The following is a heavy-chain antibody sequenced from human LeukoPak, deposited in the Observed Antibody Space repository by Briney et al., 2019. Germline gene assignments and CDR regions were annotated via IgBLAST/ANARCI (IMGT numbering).Heavy chain of an antibody. Sequence: GGSLRLSCAASGFTFDDYAMHWVRQAPGKGLEWVSGISWNSGSIGYADSVKGRFTISRDNAKNSLYLQMNSLRAEDTALYYCAEGTLLGYCSGGSCYFDYWGQGTLVTVSS. CDR3: AEGTLLGYCSGGSCYFDY. V-gene: IGHV3-9*01. CDR2: ISWNSGSI. CDR1: GFTFDDYA. D-gene: IGHD2-15*01. J-gene: IGHJ4*02.